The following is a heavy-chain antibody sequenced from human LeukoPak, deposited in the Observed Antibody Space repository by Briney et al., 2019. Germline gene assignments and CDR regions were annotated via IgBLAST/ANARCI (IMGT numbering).Heavy chain of an antibody. CDR1: GYTFTSYG. CDR2: INPSSGGT. V-gene: IGHV1-2*02. CDR3: ARAGVWDYSDSSGYHNAAFDI. J-gene: IGHJ3*02. Sequence: ASVKVSCKASGYTFTSYGISWVRQAPGQGLEWMGWINPSSGGTNCAQKFQGRVTVTRDTSISTAYMDLSRLRSDDTAVYYCARAGVWDYSDSSGYHNAAFDIWGQGTMVTVSS. D-gene: IGHD3-22*01.